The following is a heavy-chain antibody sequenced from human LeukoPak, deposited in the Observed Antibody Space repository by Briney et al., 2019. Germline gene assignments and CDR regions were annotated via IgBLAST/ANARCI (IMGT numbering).Heavy chain of an antibody. CDR1: GYTFTSYG. V-gene: IGHV1-2*06. CDR3: ARERYCSGGSCRGAFDI. Sequence: ASVKVSCKASGYTFTSYGISWVRQAPGQGLEWMGRINPNSGGTNYAQKFQGRVTMTRDTTISTAYMELSRLRSDDTAVYYCARERYCSGGSCRGAFDIWGQGTMVTVSS. CDR2: INPNSGGT. D-gene: IGHD2-15*01. J-gene: IGHJ3*02.